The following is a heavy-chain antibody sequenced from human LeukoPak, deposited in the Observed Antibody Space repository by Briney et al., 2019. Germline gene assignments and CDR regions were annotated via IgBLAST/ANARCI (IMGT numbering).Heavy chain of an antibody. CDR2: ISSSGSTI. J-gene: IGHJ4*02. CDR1: GFTFSSYE. D-gene: IGHD3-16*01. V-gene: IGHV3-48*03. Sequence: GGSLRLXCAASGFTFSSYEMKWVRQAPGKGLEWVSYISSSGSTIYYADSVKGRFTISRDNAKNSLYLQMNSLRAEDTAVYYCARDPGGAFDYWGQGTLVTVSS. CDR3: ARDPGGAFDY.